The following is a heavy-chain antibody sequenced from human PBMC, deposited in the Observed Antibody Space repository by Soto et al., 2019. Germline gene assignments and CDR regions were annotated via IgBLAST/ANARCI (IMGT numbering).Heavy chain of an antibody. V-gene: IGHV3-23*01. D-gene: IGHD1-7*01. CDR2: ITASGGTT. CDR1: GFSFSSYS. Sequence: GGSLRLSCAASGFSFSSYSMSWVRQAPGKGLEWVSHITASGGTTYYADSVKGRFTISRDSSRNTLYLQMNSLRAEDTALYYCATPIKVNSNYDAFHIWGQGTMVTVSS. CDR3: ATPIKVNSNYDAFHI. J-gene: IGHJ3*02.